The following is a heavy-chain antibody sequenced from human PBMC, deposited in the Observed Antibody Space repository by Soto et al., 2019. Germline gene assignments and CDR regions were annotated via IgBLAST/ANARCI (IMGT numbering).Heavy chain of an antibody. CDR2: IIPIFGTA. V-gene: IGHV1-69*05. J-gene: IGHJ5*02. D-gene: IGHD6-19*01. CDR3: AREEEWLVIGTGWFDP. Sequence: QVQLVQSGAEVKKPGSSVKVSCKASGGTFSSYAISWVRQAPGQGLEWMGGIIPIFGTANYAQKFQDRVTITTDESTSTDYMELSSVRSEDTAVYYCAREEEWLVIGTGWFDPWGQGTLVTGSS. CDR1: GGTFSSYA.